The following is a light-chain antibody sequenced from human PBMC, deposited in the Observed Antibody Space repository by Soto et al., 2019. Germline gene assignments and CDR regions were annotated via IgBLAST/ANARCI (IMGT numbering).Light chain of an antibody. J-gene: IGKJ1*01. CDR1: QSVSSN. CDR2: GAS. Sequence: EIVMTQSPATLSASPGERATLSCRASQSVSSNLAWYQQKPGQAPRLLIYGASTRATGIPARFSGSGSGTEFTLTISRLQSEDFAVYYCQQYNNWPRAFGQGAKLDIK. V-gene: IGKV3-15*01. CDR3: QQYNNWPRA.